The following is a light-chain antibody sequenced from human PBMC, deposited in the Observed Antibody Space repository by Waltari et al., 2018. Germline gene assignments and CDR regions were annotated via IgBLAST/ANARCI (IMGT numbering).Light chain of an antibody. CDR3: YSYANGRV. CDR2: EVT. V-gene: IGLV2-23*02. Sequence: QSAPTQPASVSGSPGQSITISCTGTSSDIGSDDLVSWYQQHPGKAPDPSIYEVTKRPSGVSTRLSGSKSGTTASLTISGLQADDEADYYCYSYANGRVFGGGTKLTVL. J-gene: IGLJ3*02. CDR1: SSDIGSDDL.